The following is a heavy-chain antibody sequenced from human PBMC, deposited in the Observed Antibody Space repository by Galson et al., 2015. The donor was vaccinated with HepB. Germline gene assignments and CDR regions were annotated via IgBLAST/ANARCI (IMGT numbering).Heavy chain of an antibody. D-gene: IGHD4-23*01. CDR3: ERDKGGNSGGMDV. CDR2: IWYDGSNK. J-gene: IGHJ6*02. V-gene: IGHV3-33*01. CDR1: GFTFSYYG. Sequence: SLRLSCAASGFTFSYYGMHWVRQAPGQGLEWVAVIWYDGSNKYYADSVKGRFTISRDNSKNTLYLQMNSLRAEDTAVYYCERDKGGNSGGMDVWGQGTTVTVSS.